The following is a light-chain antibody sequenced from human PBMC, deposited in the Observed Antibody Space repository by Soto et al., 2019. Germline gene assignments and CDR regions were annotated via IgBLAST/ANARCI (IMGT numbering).Light chain of an antibody. CDR1: QSLLHSNGYNY. CDR2: GAS. Sequence: DIVMTQSPLSLPVTPGEPSSISCRSSQSLLHSNGYNYLDWYLQKPGRAPKLLIYGASTLESGVPSRFSGSGSGTEFTLTISSLQPDDFATYYCQQYNTYSFGQGTKVDIK. CDR3: QQYNTYS. V-gene: IGKV2-28*01. J-gene: IGKJ2*01.